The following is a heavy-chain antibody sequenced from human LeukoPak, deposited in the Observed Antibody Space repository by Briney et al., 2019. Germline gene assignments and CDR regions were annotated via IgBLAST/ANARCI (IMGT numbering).Heavy chain of an antibody. CDR1: GFTFSSSW. CDR3: ARSSYSSSSSV. J-gene: IGHJ3*01. D-gene: IGHD6-6*01. Sequence: PGGSLRLTCVASGFTFSSSWMSWSRQAPGKGLEWVASINSDGSEGYYADVVKGRFTISRDNAKNSLYLQINSLRAEDTAVYYCARSSYSSSSSVWGQGTMVTVSS. V-gene: IGHV3-7*03. CDR2: INSDGSEG.